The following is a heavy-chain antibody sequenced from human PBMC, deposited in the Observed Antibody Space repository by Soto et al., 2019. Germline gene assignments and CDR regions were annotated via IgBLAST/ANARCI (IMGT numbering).Heavy chain of an antibody. V-gene: IGHV4-30-4*01. D-gene: IGHD2-15*01. CDR1: GGSISSGDYY. Sequence: SETLSLTCTVSGGSISSGDYYWSWIRQPPGKGLEWIGYIYYSGSTYYNPSLKSRVTISVDTSKNQFSLKLSSVTAADTAVYYCARGDCSGGSCYSQFDYWGQGTLVTVSS. CDR3: ARGDCSGGSCYSQFDY. CDR2: IYYSGST. J-gene: IGHJ4*02.